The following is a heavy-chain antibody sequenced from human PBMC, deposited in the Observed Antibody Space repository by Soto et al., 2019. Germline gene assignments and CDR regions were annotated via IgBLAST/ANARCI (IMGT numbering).Heavy chain of an antibody. CDR2: IVVGSGNT. CDR1: GFTFTSSA. CDR3: AADGQYYYDSSGYLG. V-gene: IGHV1-58*01. Sequence: SVKVSCKASGFTFTSSAVQWVRQARGQRLEWIGWIVVGSGNTNYAQKFQERVTITRDMSTSTAYMELSSLRSEDTAVYYCAADGQYYYDSSGYLGWGQGTLVTVSS. D-gene: IGHD3-22*01. J-gene: IGHJ4*02.